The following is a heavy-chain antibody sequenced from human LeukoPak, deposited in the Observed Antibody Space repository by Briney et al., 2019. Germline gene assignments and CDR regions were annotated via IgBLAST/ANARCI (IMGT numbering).Heavy chain of an antibody. D-gene: IGHD3-22*01. Sequence: GGSLRLSCAASGFTFSSYGMHWVRQAPGKGLEWVAVISYDGSNKYYADSVKGRFTISRDNSKNTLYLQMNSLRAEDTAVYYCYYDSSSFYGMDVWGQGTTVTVSS. J-gene: IGHJ6*02. CDR2: ISYDGSNK. V-gene: IGHV3-30*03. CDR1: GFTFSSYG. CDR3: YYDSSSFYGMDV.